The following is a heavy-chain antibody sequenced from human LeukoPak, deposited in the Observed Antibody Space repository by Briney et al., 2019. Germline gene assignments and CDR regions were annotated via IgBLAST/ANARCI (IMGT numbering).Heavy chain of an antibody. Sequence: SQTLSLTCAISGDSVSSNSAAWSWIRQSPSRGLEWLGRRYYRSKWYNDYAVSVKSRITINPDTSKNQFSLQLNSVTPEDTAVYYCARVPWDSSGWSPLDYWGQGTLVTVSS. V-gene: IGHV6-1*01. CDR2: RYYRSKWYN. CDR1: GDSVSSNSAA. J-gene: IGHJ4*02. CDR3: ARVPWDSSGWSPLDY. D-gene: IGHD6-19*01.